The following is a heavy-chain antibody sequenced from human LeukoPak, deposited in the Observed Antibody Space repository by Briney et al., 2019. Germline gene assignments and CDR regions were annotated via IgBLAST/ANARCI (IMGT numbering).Heavy chain of an antibody. CDR3: ARVGYDSSGYLYYFDY. CDR1: GGSISSYY. CDR2: IYYSGST. Sequence: SETLSLTCTVSGGSISSYYWSWIRQPPGKGLEWIGYIYYSGSTNYNPSLKSRVTISVDTSKNQFSLKLSSVTAADTAVYYCARVGYDSSGYLYYFDYWGQGTLVTVSS. D-gene: IGHD3-22*01. J-gene: IGHJ4*02. V-gene: IGHV4-59*01.